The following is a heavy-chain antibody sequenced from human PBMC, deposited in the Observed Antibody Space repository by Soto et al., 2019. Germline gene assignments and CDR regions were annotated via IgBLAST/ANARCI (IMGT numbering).Heavy chain of an antibody. CDR1: GYIFTSYG. Sequence: QVQLVQSGAEVKKPVTSVKVSGKASGYIFTSYGIIWVRQAPGQGLEWMGWISAYNGNTNYAQKLQGGVTMTTDTSTSTAYVELRSLRSDDTAVYYCARDYYDVWSGYFPPADYYYYSYMDVWGKGTTVTVSS. V-gene: IGHV1-18*01. D-gene: IGHD3-3*01. J-gene: IGHJ6*03. CDR2: ISAYNGNT. CDR3: ARDYYDVWSGYFPPADYYYYSYMDV.